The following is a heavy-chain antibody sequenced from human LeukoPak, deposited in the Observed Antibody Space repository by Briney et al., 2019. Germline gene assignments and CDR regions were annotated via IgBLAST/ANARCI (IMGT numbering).Heavy chain of an antibody. CDR3: AREYCSGGSCYPSDYYYMDV. CDR2: ISSSSSYI. CDR1: GFTFSSYS. D-gene: IGHD2-15*01. Sequence: GGSLRLSCAASGFTFSSYSMNWVRQAPGKGLEWVSSISSSSSYIYYADSVKGRFTISRDNAKNSLYLQMNSLRAEDTAVYYCAREYCSGGSCYPSDYYYMDVWGKGTTVTISS. J-gene: IGHJ6*03. V-gene: IGHV3-21*01.